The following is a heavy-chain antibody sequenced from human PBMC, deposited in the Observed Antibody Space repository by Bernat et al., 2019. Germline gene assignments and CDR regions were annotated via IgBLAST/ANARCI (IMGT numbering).Heavy chain of an antibody. V-gene: IGHV3-23*01. CDR3: ARSTGSSWEGAFDY. Sequence: EVQLLESGGGLVQPGGSLRLSCVASGFTFSSSAMIWVRQAPGKGLEWVSAISGGGGSTYYADSVKGRFAISRDSSKNTLYLQMNSLRAEDTAVYYCARSTGSSWEGAFDYWGQGTLVTVSS. J-gene: IGHJ4*02. CDR1: GFTFSSSA. D-gene: IGHD6-13*01. CDR2: ISGGGGST.